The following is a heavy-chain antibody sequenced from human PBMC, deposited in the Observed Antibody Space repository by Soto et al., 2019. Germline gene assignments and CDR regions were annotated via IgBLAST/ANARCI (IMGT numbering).Heavy chain of an antibody. CDR2: ISSGGIYI. V-gene: IGHV3-21*06. CDR1: FTFSMYS. Sequence: EVQVAESGGGLVNPGGSLRLSCNFTFSMYSMNWVRQAPGMGLEWVASISSGGIYIKYADSVKGRFTITRDNAKNSVSLQTNSLKVEDTALYYCTRDQGGSYDSWFDPWGQGTQVIVSS. CDR3: TRDQGGSYDSWFDP. D-gene: IGHD1-26*01. J-gene: IGHJ5*02.